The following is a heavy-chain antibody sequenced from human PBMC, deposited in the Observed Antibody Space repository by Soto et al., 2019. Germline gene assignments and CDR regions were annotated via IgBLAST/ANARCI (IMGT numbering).Heavy chain of an antibody. D-gene: IGHD3-9*01. CDR3: ARDLGYFDWLLVYYYYYGMDV. CDR1: GFTFSSYA. CDR2: ISYDGSNK. J-gene: IGHJ6*02. V-gene: IGHV3-30-3*01. Sequence: PGGSLRLSCAASGFTFSSYAMHWVRQAPGKGLEWVAVISYDGSNKYYADSVKGRFTISRDNSKNTLYLQMNSLRAEDTAVYYCARDLGYFDWLLVYYYYYGMDVWGQGTTVTVSS.